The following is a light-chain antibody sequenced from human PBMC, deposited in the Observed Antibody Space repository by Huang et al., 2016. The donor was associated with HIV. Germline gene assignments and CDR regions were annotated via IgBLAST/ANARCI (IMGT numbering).Light chain of an antibody. CDR3: MQALQTPVT. CDR1: QSLLHSNGYNY. V-gene: IGKV2-28*01. Sequence: DIVMTQSPLSLPVTPGEPASISCRSSQSLLHSNGYNYLDWYLQKPGQSPQLLSYLGSNRASGVPDRVSGSGSGTDFTLKISRVEAEDVGVYYCMQALQTPVTFGQGTRLEIK. J-gene: IGKJ5*01. CDR2: LGS.